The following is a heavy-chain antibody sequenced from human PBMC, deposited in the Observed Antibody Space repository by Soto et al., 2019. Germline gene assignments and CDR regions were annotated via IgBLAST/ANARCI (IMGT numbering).Heavy chain of an antibody. CDR1: GYTFTSYD. Sequence: EASVKVSCKASGYTFTSYDINWVRQATGQGLEWKGWMNPNSGNTGYAQKFQGRVTMTKNTLYLQMNSLRAEDTAVFYCSNNYYDSSGYYWAYYYYYGMDVWGQGTTVTVSS. CDR3: SNNYYDSSGYYWAYYYYYGMDV. V-gene: IGHV1-8*01. J-gene: IGHJ6*02. CDR2: MNPNSGNT. D-gene: IGHD3-22*01.